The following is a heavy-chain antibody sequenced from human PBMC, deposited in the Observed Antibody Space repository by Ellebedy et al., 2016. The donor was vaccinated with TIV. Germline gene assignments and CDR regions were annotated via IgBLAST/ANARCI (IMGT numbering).Heavy chain of an antibody. D-gene: IGHD2-21*02. CDR2: LKPDGTED. J-gene: IGHJ3*02. CDR1: GFAFSSYW. Sequence: GESLKISCAASGFAFSSYWMSWVRQAPGTGLEWVANLKPDGTEDYYVGSMKGRFTVSRDNAKSSLYLHLSSLGAEDTAVYYCAKGEVVTTIGAFDIWGQGTMVTVSS. CDR3: AKGEVVTTIGAFDI. V-gene: IGHV3-7*03.